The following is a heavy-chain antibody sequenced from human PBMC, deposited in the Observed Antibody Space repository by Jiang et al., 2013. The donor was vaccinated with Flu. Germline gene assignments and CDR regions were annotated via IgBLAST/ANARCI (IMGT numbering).Heavy chain of an antibody. CDR3: ARTHMGFYDSSGFWSYFDY. V-gene: IGHV2-26*01. CDR1: GFSFSPGRMG. D-gene: IGHD3-22*01. J-gene: IGHJ4*02. CDR2: ILSNDEK. Sequence: KPTQTLTLTCSVSGFSFSPGRMGVSWIRQPPGKALEWLAQILSNDEKSYSTSLKSRLTISMDTSKSQVVLTMTNMDPVDTGTYYCARTHMGFYDSSGFWSYFDYWGQGTQVTVSS.